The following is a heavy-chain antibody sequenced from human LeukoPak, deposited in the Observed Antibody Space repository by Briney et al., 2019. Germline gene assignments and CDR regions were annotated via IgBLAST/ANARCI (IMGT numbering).Heavy chain of an antibody. CDR3: ARNVGYYGVDY. J-gene: IGHJ4*02. V-gene: IGHV3-30*02. D-gene: IGHD3-10*01. Sequence: GGSLRLSCAASGFTFSSYGMHWVRQAPGKGLEWVAFIRSDGSLPSYAGSVTGRFTISRDNSNNKLYLQMNSLKLEDTAVYFCARNVGYYGVDYWGQGTLVTVSS. CDR2: IRSDGSLP. CDR1: GFTFSSYG.